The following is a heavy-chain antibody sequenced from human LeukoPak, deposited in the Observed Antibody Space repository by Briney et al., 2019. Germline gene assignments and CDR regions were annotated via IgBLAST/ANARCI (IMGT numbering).Heavy chain of an antibody. CDR2: INHSGST. CDR3: ARGRANYYGSGSYRAVFDY. CDR1: GGSFSGYH. D-gene: IGHD3-10*01. J-gene: IGHJ4*02. Sequence: SETLSLTCAVYGGSFSGYHWSWIRQPPGKGLEWIGEINHSGSTNYNPSLKSRVTISVDTSKNQFSLKLSSVTAADTAVYYCARGRANYYGSGSYRAVFDYWGQGTLVIVSS. V-gene: IGHV4-34*01.